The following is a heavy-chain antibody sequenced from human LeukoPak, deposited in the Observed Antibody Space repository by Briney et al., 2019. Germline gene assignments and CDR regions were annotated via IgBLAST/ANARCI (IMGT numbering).Heavy chain of an antibody. CDR1: GGTFNNYA. V-gene: IGHV1-69*13. CDR2: IIPIFGTA. D-gene: IGHD5-24*01. CDR3: ARDIIGQTGYNQYYFDY. Sequence: GASVKVSCKASGGTFNNYAISWVRQAPGQGLEWMGGIIPIFGTANYAQKFQGRVTITADESTSTAYMELSSLRSEDTAVYYCARDIIGQTGYNQYYFDYWGQGTLVTVSS. J-gene: IGHJ4*02.